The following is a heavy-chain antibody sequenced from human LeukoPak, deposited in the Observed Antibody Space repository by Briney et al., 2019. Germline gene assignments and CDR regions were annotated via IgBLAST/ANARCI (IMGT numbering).Heavy chain of an antibody. V-gene: IGHV1-2*02. D-gene: IGHD3-10*01. CDR1: GYTFTGYY. CDR2: INPNSGGT. J-gene: IGHJ6*03. Sequence: ASVKVSCKASGYTFTGYYMHWVRQAPGQGLEWTGWINPNSGGTNYAQKFQGRVTMTRDTSISTAYMELSRLRSDDTAVYYCARYYYGSGSYPYYYYYMDVWGKGTTVTVSS. CDR3: ARYYYGSGSYPYYYYYMDV.